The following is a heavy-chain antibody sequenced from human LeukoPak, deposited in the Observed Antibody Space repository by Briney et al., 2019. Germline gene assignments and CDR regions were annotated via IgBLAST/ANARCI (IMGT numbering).Heavy chain of an antibody. D-gene: IGHD6-13*01. Sequence: GGSLRLSCAASGFTFSNYSMNWVRQAPGKGLEWVSFISSSRSYIYYADSVKGRFTISRDNAKNSLYLQMNSLRAEDTAVYYCARFIAAPYYFDYWGRGTLVTVSS. CDR1: GFTFSNYS. CDR3: ARFIAAPYYFDY. CDR2: ISSSRSYI. V-gene: IGHV3-21*01. J-gene: IGHJ4*02.